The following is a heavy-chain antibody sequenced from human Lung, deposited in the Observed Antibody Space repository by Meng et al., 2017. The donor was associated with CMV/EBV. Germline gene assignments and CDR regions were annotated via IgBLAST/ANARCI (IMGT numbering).Heavy chain of an antibody. V-gene: IGHV3-23*01. CDR1: GFPFRSYA. Sequence: GGSLRLXXPASGFPFRSYAMSWVRQAPGKGLEWVSSISGSVGNTYYADPVKGRFTISRDNSGDTLYMQMSSLKAEDTAVYYCAREEAMVGYYTNWFDAWGQGXLVTVSS. CDR3: AREEAMVGYYTNWFDA. J-gene: IGHJ5*02. D-gene: IGHD5-18*01. CDR2: ISGSVGNT.